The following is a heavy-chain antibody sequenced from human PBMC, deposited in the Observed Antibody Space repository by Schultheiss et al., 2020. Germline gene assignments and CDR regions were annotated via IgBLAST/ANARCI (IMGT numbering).Heavy chain of an antibody. CDR3: ARESITIFGVANDY. CDR2: ISAYNGNT. CDR1: GYTFTSYG. J-gene: IGHJ4*02. Sequence: ASVKVSCKASGYTFTSYGISWVRQAPGQGLEWMGWISAYNGNTNYAQKFQGRVTITRDTSASTAYMELSSLRSEDTAVYYCARESITIFGVANDYWGQGTLVTVSS. V-gene: IGHV1-18*01. D-gene: IGHD3-3*01.